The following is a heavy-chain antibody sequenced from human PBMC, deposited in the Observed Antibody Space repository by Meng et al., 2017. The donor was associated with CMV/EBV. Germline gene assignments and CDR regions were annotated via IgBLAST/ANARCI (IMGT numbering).Heavy chain of an antibody. D-gene: IGHD2-2*01. Sequence: ASVKVSCKASGYTFTSYGISWVRQAPGQGLEWMGWISAYNGNTNYAQKLQGRVTMTTDTSTSTAYMELRSLRSDDTAVYYCARDAREDIVVVPAAAPPDDAFDIRGQGTMVTVSS. V-gene: IGHV1-18*01. J-gene: IGHJ3*02. CDR3: ARDAREDIVVVPAAAPPDDAFDI. CDR1: GYTFTSYG. CDR2: ISAYNGNT.